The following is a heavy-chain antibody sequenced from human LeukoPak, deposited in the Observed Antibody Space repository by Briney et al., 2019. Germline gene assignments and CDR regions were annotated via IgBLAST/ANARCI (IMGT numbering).Heavy chain of an antibody. Sequence: PSETLSLTCTVSGGHIRSYFCSWIRQPPGKGPELIGYIYDNGNSNYTPSLKSRVTISVDTSKNQFSLKLNSVTATDTDVYYCARVLSPGYNSAFDIWGQGTMVTVSS. V-gene: IGHV4-59*12. CDR2: IYDNGNS. J-gene: IGHJ3*02. D-gene: IGHD2/OR15-2a*01. CDR1: GGHIRSYF. CDR3: ARVLSPGYNSAFDI.